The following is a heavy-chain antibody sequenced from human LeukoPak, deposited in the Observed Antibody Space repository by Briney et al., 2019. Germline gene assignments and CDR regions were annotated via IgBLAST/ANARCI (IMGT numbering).Heavy chain of an antibody. Sequence: GGSLRLSCAASGFTFSSYAMSWVRQAPGKGLGWVSAISGSGGSTYYADSVKGRFTISRDNSKNTLYLQMNSLRAEDTAVYYSVVVVAATLEYNWFDPWGQGTLVTVSS. CDR2: ISGSGGST. V-gene: IGHV3-23*01. J-gene: IGHJ5*02. D-gene: IGHD2-15*01. CDR3: VVVVAATLEYNWFDP. CDR1: GFTFSSYA.